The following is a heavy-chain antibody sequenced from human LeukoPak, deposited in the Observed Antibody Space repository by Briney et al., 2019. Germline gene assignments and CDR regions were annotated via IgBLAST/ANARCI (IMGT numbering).Heavy chain of an antibody. D-gene: IGHD2-15*01. J-gene: IGHJ1*01. V-gene: IGHV1-2*06. CDR1: GYTFTGYY. Sequence: ASVKVSCKASGYTFTGYYMHWVRQAPGQGLEWMGRINPNRGGTNYAQKFQGRVTMTRDTSISTAYMELSRLRSDDTAVYYCASEGYCSGGSCYFFQHWGRGTLVTVSS. CDR3: ASEGYCSGGSCYFFQH. CDR2: INPNRGGT.